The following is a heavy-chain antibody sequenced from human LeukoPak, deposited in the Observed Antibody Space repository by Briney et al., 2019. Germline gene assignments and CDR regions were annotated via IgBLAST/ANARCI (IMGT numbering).Heavy chain of an antibody. CDR1: GYTFTGYY. CDR2: IIPIFGTA. V-gene: IGHV1-69*05. J-gene: IGHJ5*02. Sequence: GASVKVSCKASGYTFTGYYMHWVRQAPGQGLEWMGRIIPIFGTANYAQKFQGRVTITTDESTSTAYMELSSLRSEDTAVYYCARDGYSYDGWFDPWGQGTLVTVSS. CDR3: ARDGYSYDGWFDP. D-gene: IGHD5-18*01.